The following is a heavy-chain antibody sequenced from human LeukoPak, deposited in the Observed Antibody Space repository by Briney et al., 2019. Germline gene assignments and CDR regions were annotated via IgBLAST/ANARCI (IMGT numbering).Heavy chain of an antibody. Sequence: SETLSLTCTVSGGSIISYYWPWIRQPPGKGLEWIGYIYYTGSTKYNPSLKSRVTTSVDTSKNQFSLKLSSVTAADTAVYYCARYLSSGLDYWGQGTFVTVSS. V-gene: IGHV4-59*01. CDR2: IYYTGST. CDR1: GGSIISYY. D-gene: IGHD3-10*01. J-gene: IGHJ4*02. CDR3: ARYLSSGLDY.